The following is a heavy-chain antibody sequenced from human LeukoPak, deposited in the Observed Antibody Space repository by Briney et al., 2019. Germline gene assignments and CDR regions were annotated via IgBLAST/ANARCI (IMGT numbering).Heavy chain of an antibody. CDR1: GGSFSGYY. V-gene: IGHV4-59*01. D-gene: IGHD6-13*01. CDR3: ARLGVASAFDY. Sequence: SETLSLTCAVYGGSFSGYYWSWIRQPPGKGLEWIGYIYYSGSTNYNPSLKSRVTISVDTSKNQFSLKLSSVTAADTAVYYCARLGVASAFDYWGQGTLVTVSS. CDR2: IYYSGST. J-gene: IGHJ4*02.